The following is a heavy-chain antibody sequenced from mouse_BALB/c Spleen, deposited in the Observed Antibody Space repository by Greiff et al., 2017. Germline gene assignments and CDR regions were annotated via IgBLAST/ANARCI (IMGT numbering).Heavy chain of an antibody. V-gene: IGHV10-1*02. CDR3: VRHETMIKAMDY. Sequence: EVKLMESGGGLVQPKGSLKLSCAASGFTFNTYAMNWVRQAPGKGLEWVARIRSKSNNYATYYADSVKDRFTISRDDSQSMLYLQMNNLKTEDTAMYYCVRHETMIKAMDYWGQGTSVTVSS. D-gene: IGHD2-4*01. CDR2: IRSKSNNYAT. J-gene: IGHJ4*01. CDR1: GFTFNTYA.